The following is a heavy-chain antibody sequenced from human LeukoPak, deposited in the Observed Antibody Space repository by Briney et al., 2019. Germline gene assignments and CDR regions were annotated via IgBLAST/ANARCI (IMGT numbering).Heavy chain of an antibody. CDR1: GFTFSHYS. D-gene: IGHD1-26*01. J-gene: IGHJ4*02. V-gene: IGHV3-64*01. CDR3: ARYPGRSPDY. CDR2: INSNGDDT. Sequence: GGSLRLSSAASGFTFSHYSFHWVRQAPGKGLEYVSAINSNGDDTYYVNSVKGRFTISRDNSKNTLYLQMGNLRPEDMAVYYCARYPGRSPDYWGQGTLVTVSS.